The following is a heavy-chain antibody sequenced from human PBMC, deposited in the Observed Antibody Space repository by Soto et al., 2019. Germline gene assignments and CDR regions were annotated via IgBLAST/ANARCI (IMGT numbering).Heavy chain of an antibody. D-gene: IGHD3-22*01. V-gene: IGHV3-11*04. CDR2: ISGAGTTT. J-gene: IGHJ4*02. CDR3: ASSDRSGFGFDY. Sequence: GGSLRLSCEASGFTFSDYYMSLIRQAPGKGLEWVSYISGAGTTTYHAVSVKSRITINPDTSKNQFSLQLNSVTPEDTALYYCASSDRSGFGFDYWGQGTLVTVSS. CDR1: GFTFSDYY.